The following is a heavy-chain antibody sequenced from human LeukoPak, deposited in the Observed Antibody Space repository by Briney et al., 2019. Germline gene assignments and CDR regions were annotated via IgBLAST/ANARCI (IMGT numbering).Heavy chain of an antibody. CDR2: MNPNSGNT. D-gene: IGHD5-18*01. J-gene: IGHJ4*02. CDR3: AKDRLRGVDTTMAFNY. V-gene: IGHV1-8*01. CDR1: GYTFTSYD. Sequence: ASVKVSCKASGYTFTSYDINWVRQATGQGLEWMGWMNPNSGNTGYAQKFQGRVTMTRNTSISTAYMELSSLRSEDTAVYYCAKDRLRGVDTTMAFNYWGQGTLVTVSS.